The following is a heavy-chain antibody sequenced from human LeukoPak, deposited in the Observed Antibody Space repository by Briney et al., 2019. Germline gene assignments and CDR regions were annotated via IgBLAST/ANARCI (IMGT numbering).Heavy chain of an antibody. CDR2: INPNSGGT. J-gene: IGHJ4*02. V-gene: IGHV1-2*02. D-gene: IGHD6-13*01. Sequence: ASVKVSCKASGYTFTGYYMHWVRQAPGQGLEWMGWINPNSGGTNYAQKFQGRVTMTRDTSISTAYMEQSRLRSDDTAVYYCARNLWQQLAALDYWGQGTLVTVSS. CDR1: GYTFTGYY. CDR3: ARNLWQQLAALDY.